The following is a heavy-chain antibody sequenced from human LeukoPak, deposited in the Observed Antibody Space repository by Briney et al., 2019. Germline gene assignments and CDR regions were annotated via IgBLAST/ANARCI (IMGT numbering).Heavy chain of an antibody. D-gene: IGHD3-22*01. CDR1: GGTFSSYA. J-gene: IGHJ4*02. CDR3: ARDSKDYYDSSGRIRPPSFDY. CDR2: IIPIFGTA. V-gene: IGHV1-69*13. Sequence: ASVKVSCKASGGTFSSYAISWVRQAPGQGLEWMGGIIPIFGTANYAQKFQGRVTITADESTSTAYMELSSLRSEDTAVYYCARDSKDYYDSSGRIRPPSFDYWGQGTLVTVSS.